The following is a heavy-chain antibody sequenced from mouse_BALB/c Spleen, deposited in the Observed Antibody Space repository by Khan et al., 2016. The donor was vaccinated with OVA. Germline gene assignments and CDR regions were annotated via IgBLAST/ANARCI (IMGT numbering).Heavy chain of an antibody. J-gene: IGHJ4*01. D-gene: IGHD2-10*01. Sequence: QVRLQQSGPGLVAPSQSLSITCTISGFSLTNYGVHWVRQPPGKGLEWLVVIWHDGSTTYNSALKSRLIISKDNSKSQVFLKMNSLQTDDTAMYFCARQPYYHYNIMDYWGQGTSVTVSS. CDR3: ARQPYYHYNIMDY. V-gene: IGHV2-6-1*01. CDR1: GFSLTNYG. CDR2: IWHDGST.